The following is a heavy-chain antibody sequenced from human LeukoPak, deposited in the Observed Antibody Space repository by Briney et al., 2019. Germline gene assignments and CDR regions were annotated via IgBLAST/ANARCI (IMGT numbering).Heavy chain of an antibody. V-gene: IGHV1-2*02. J-gene: IGHJ4*02. CDR1: GFTVTGYY. D-gene: IGHD5-18*01. Sequence: ASVKVSCKASGFTVTGYYMHWVRQAPGQGLEWMGWINPNSGATNYAQKFQGRVTMTRDTSICTVYMELSRLRSDDTAVYYCTRGGPEGSGYSYGSHDYWGQGTLVTVSS. CDR3: TRGGPEGSGYSYGSHDY. CDR2: INPNSGAT.